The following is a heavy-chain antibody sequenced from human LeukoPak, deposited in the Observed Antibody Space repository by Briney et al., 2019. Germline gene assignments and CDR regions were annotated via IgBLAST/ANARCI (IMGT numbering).Heavy chain of an antibody. CDR1: GGTFSSYA. CDR3: AGAPDYYDSSGYWYYFDY. Sequence: SVKLSCKASGGTFSSYAISWVRQAPGQGLEWMGRIIPIFGIANYAQKFQGRVTITADKSTSTAYMELSSLRSEDTAVYYCAGAPDYYDSSGYWYYFDYWGQGTLVTVSS. J-gene: IGHJ4*02. V-gene: IGHV1-69*04. D-gene: IGHD3-22*01. CDR2: IIPIFGIA.